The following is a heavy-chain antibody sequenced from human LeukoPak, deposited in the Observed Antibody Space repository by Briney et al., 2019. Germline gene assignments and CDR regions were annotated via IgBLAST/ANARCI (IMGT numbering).Heavy chain of an antibody. V-gene: IGHV3-48*03. CDR1: GFTFSSYE. J-gene: IGHJ6*03. D-gene: IGHD4-17*01. Sequence: GGSLRLSCAASGFTFSSYEMNWVRQAPGKGLEWVSYISSSGSTIYYADSVKGRFTISRDNAKNSLYLQMNSLRAEDTAVYYCARNYGDYVYYYYYMDVWGKGTTVTISS. CDR2: ISSSGSTI. CDR3: ARNYGDYVYYYYYMDV.